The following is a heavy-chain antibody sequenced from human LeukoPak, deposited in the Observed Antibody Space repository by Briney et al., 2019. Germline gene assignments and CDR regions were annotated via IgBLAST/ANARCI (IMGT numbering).Heavy chain of an antibody. CDR1: GFTFNSYS. J-gene: IGHJ4*02. D-gene: IGHD5-12*01. CDR3: AKDRPTWPIDY. CDR2: ISSSGGNT. Sequence: GGSLRLSCAASGFTFNSYSMSWVRQAPGKGLEWVSSISSSGGNTYYADSANGRFTISRDNSKNTLYLQMSSLRAEDTAVYYCAKDRPTWPIDYWGQGTLVTVSS. V-gene: IGHV3-23*01.